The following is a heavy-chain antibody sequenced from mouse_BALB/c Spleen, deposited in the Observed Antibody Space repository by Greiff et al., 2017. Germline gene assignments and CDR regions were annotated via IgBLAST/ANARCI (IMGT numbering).Heavy chain of an antibody. CDR1: GYSITSGYY. CDR3: ASGSYYPAY. V-gene: IGHV3-6*02. CDR2: ISYDGSN. Sequence: EVQLVESGPGLVKPSQSLSLTCSVTGYSITSGYYWNWIRQFPGNKLEWMGYISYDGSNNYNPSLKNRISITRDTSKNQFFLKLNSVTTEDTATYYCASGSYYPAYWGQGTLVTVSA. D-gene: IGHD2-12*01. J-gene: IGHJ3*01.